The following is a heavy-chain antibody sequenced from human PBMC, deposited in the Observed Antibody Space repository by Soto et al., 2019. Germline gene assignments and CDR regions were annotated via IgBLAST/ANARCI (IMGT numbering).Heavy chain of an antibody. V-gene: IGHV3-23*01. CDR3: ATVPGPVWFGELPFDY. CDR2: IRGSGGST. Sequence: GGSLRLSCAASGFTFSSYAMSWVRQAPGKGLEWVSAIRGSGGSTYYADFVKGRFTISRDNSKNTPYLQMNSLRADDTAVYYCATVPGPVWFGELPFDYWGQGTLVTVSS. CDR1: GFTFSSYA. D-gene: IGHD3-10*01. J-gene: IGHJ4*02.